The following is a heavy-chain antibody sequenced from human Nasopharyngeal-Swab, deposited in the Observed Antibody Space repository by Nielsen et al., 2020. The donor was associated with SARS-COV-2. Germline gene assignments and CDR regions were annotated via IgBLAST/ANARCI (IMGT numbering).Heavy chain of an antibody. CDR2: ISYDGSNK. CDR3: AKDRSINWFDP. J-gene: IGHJ5*02. Sequence: VRQAPGKGLEWVAVISYDGSNKYYADSVKGRFTISRDNSKNTLYLQMNSLRAEDTAVYYCAKDRSINWFDPWGQGTLVTVSS. D-gene: IGHD2-21*01. V-gene: IGHV3-30*18.